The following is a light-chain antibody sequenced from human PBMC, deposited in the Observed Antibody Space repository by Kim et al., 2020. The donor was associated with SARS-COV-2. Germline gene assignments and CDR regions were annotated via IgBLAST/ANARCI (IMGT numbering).Light chain of an antibody. CDR2: DVN. CDR1: SGDIGGYNF. J-gene: IGLJ2*01. Sequence: PGQSITISCTGTSGDIGGYNFVSWYQQHPGKAPKLMIYDVNNRPSGISNRFSGFKSGNTASLTISGLQAEDDAYYYCASYTSSTGVFGGGTQLTVL. CDR3: ASYTSSTGV. V-gene: IGLV2-14*03.